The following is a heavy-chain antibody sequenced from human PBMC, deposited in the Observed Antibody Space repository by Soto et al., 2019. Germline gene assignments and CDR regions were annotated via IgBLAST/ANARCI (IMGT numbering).Heavy chain of an antibody. CDR3: ARGVSTTVTTDGTDY. CDR1: GGSISSSNW. Sequence: QVQLQESGPGLVKPSGTLSLTCAVSGGSISSSNWWRWVRQPPGKGLEWIGEIYHSGSTNYNPSLTSRVTISVDKSKNQFSLKLSSVTAADTAVYYCARGVSTTVTTDGTDYWVQGTLVTVSS. D-gene: IGHD4-17*01. V-gene: IGHV4-4*02. CDR2: IYHSGST. J-gene: IGHJ4*02.